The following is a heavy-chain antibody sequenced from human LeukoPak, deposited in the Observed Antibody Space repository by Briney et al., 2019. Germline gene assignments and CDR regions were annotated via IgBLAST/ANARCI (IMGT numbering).Heavy chain of an antibody. CDR3: ARDRPSGCYPAALGY. D-gene: IGHD1-26*01. J-gene: IGHJ4*02. Sequence: GRSLRLSCAASGFTFSSYGMHWVRQAPGKGLEWAAVIWYDGSNKYYADSVKGRFTISRDNSKNTLYLQMNSLRAEDTAVYYCARDRPSGCYPAALGYWGQGTLVTVSS. V-gene: IGHV3-33*01. CDR1: GFTFSSYG. CDR2: IWYDGSNK.